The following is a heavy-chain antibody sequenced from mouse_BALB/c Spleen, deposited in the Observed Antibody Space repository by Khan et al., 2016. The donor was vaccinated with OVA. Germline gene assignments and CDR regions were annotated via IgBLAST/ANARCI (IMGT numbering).Heavy chain of an antibody. J-gene: IGHJ2*01. V-gene: IGHV9-1*02. CDR1: GYTFTNYG. CDR3: ASQGGNSYYFDY. D-gene: IGHD2-1*01. CDR2: INTYTGEP. Sequence: QIQLVQSGPELKKPGETVKISCKASGYTFTNYGMNWVKQAPGKGLKWMGWINTYTGEPTYADDFKGRFAFSLETSASTAYLQINNLKNEDMATXFCASQGGNSYYFDYWGQGTTLTVSS.